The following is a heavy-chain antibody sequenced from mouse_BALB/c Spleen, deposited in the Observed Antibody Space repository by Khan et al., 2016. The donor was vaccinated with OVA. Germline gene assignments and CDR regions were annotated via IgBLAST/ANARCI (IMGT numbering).Heavy chain of an antibody. CDR2: IDPDNGDT. Sequence: VRLQQSGAELVRSGASVKLSCTVSGFNIKHYYIHWVKQRPEQGLEWIGWIDPDNGDTEYAPKFQGKAAMTADTSSNTAYLHLSSLTSEDTAVYYCTSCYGYSMDYWGQGTSVTVSS. J-gene: IGHJ4*01. D-gene: IGHD2-12*01. V-gene: IGHV14-4*02. CDR3: TSCYGYSMDY. CDR1: GFNIKHYY.